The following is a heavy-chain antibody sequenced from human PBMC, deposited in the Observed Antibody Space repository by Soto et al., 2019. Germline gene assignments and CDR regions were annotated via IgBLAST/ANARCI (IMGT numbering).Heavy chain of an antibody. CDR1: GGTFSSYA. V-gene: IGHV1-69*05. J-gene: IGHJ6*02. CDR3: ARDGRLGYYSGMDV. Sequence: GASVKVSCKASGGTFSSYAISWVRQAPGQGLEWMGGIIPIFGTANYAQKLQGRVTMTTDTSTSTAYMELRSLRSDDTAVYYCARDGRLGYYSGMDVWGQGTTVTVSS. D-gene: IGHD1-26*01. CDR2: IIPIFGTA.